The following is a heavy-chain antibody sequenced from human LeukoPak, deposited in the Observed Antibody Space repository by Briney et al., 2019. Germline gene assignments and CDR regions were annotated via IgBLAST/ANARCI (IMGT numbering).Heavy chain of an antibody. D-gene: IGHD2-15*01. V-gene: IGHV4-34*01. CDR1: GGSFSGYY. CDR3: ARGLGNIVVVVAATPGYDAFDI. CDR2: INHSGST. Sequence: SETLSLTCAVYGGSFSGYYWSWIRQPPGKGLEWIGEINHSGSTNYNPSLKSRVTISVDTSKNQFSLKLSSVTAADTAVYYCARGLGNIVVVVAATPGYDAFDIWGQGTMVTVSS. J-gene: IGHJ3*02.